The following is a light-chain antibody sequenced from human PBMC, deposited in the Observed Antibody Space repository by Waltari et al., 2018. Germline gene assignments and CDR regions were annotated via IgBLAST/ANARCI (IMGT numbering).Light chain of an antibody. J-gene: IGLJ3*02. Sequence: QSALTQPASVSGSPGQSITFSCTGAFRDVGAYASVSWYQQLPGRAPKLLIYDVSHRPSGVSDRLSGSKSGNTASLTISGLQPEDEADYYCSSYTTRGTWVFGGGTKLTVL. CDR1: FRDVGAYAS. CDR2: DVS. V-gene: IGLV2-14*03. CDR3: SSYTTRGTWV.